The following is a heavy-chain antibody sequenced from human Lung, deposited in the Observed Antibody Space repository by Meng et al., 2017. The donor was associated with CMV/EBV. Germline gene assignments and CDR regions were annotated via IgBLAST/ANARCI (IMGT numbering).Heavy chain of an antibody. D-gene: IGHD2-2*01. J-gene: IGHJ5*02. CDR2: IKSKTDGGTT. CDR3: TTELCSSTSCYPVWFDP. CDR1: GFTFSNDW. Sequence: ETLSLTCAASGFTFSNDWMSWVRQAPGKGLEWVGRIKSKTDGGTTDYAAPVKGRFTISRDDSKNTLYLQMNSLKTEDTAVYYCTTELCSSTSCYPVWFDPWGQGTLVTVSS. V-gene: IGHV3-15*01.